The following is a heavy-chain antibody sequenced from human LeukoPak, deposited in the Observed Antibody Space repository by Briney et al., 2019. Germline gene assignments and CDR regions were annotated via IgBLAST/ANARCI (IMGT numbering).Heavy chain of an antibody. CDR1: GFTFSSYW. Sequence: GGSLRLSCAASGFTFSSYWMHWVRQAPGKGLACVSRINSDGSSTNYADSVKGRFTISRDNAKNTLYLQMNSLRAEDTAVYYCARDYYTSGSPNDYWGQGTLVTVSS. CDR3: ARDYYTSGSPNDY. D-gene: IGHD3-10*01. CDR2: INSDGSST. V-gene: IGHV3-74*01. J-gene: IGHJ4*02.